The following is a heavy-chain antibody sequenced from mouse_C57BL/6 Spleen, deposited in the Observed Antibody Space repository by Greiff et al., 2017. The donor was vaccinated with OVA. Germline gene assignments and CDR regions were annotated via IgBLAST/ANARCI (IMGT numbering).Heavy chain of an antibody. Sequence: QVQLQQSGAELVRPGTSVKVSCKASGYAFTNYLIEWVKQRPGQGLEWIGVINPGSGGTNYNEKFKGKATLTADKSSSTAYMQLSSLTSEDSAVYFCASTMADFDYWGQGTTRTVSS. J-gene: IGHJ2*01. D-gene: IGHD1-1*02. CDR2: INPGSGGT. CDR1: GYAFTNYL. V-gene: IGHV1-54*01. CDR3: ASTMADFDY.